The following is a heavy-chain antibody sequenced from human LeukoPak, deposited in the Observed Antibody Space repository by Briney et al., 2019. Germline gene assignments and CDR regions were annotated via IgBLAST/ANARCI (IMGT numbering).Heavy chain of an antibody. V-gene: IGHV4-31*03. Sequence: PSQTLSLTCSVSGGSISSGDYYWSWIRQHPGKGLEWIGYIHYSGSTYYNPSLKSRVSISVSTSKNQFSLQLSSVTAADTAVYYCARVIGYDQLDYWGQGTLVTVSS. CDR3: ARVIGYDQLDY. J-gene: IGHJ4*02. CDR2: IHYSGST. D-gene: IGHD5-12*01. CDR1: GGSISSGDYY.